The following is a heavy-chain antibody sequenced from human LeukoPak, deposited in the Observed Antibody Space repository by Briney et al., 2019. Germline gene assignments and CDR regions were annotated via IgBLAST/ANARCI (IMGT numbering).Heavy chain of an antibody. Sequence: GGSLRLSCAASGFSFSSCAMHWVRQAPGKGLEWVAVISYDGSNKYYADSVKGRFSISRENSKNTLYLQMSSLRAEDTAVYYCARDPTHGDGYKWGLVDYWGQGTLVTVSS. D-gene: IGHD5-24*01. CDR1: GFSFSSCA. CDR3: ARDPTHGDGYKWGLVDY. J-gene: IGHJ4*02. V-gene: IGHV3-30*15. CDR2: ISYDGSNK.